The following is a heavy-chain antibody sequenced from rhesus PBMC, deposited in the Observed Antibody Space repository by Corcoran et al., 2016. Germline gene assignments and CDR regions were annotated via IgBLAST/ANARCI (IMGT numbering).Heavy chain of an antibody. CDR3: AKRTAAAYFEY. J-gene: IGHJ4*01. Sequence: QVQLQESGPGLVKPSEPLSPTCAVSGYSISGYYWSWIRQAPGKGLEWIGYITYSGSTSYNPSLKSRVTISRDTSKNQFSLKLSSVTAADPAVYYCAKRTAAAYFEYWGQGVLVTFSS. CDR2: ITYSGST. CDR1: GYSISGYY. V-gene: IGHV4-122*02. D-gene: IGHD6-43*01.